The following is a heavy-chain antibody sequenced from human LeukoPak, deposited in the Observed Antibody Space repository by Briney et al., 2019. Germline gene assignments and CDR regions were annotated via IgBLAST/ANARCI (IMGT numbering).Heavy chain of an antibody. CDR2: ISGSAESV. Sequence: GGSLRLSCVGSGFTFSDYAISWVRQAPGKGLEWVTTISGSAESVYYADSVKGRFTISRDNSKNTVYVQMNRPRVDDTAVYYCAKEFMVASEYRGKGTLVTVSS. D-gene: IGHD4/OR15-4a*01. J-gene: IGHJ4*02. CDR3: AKEFMVASEY. CDR1: GFTFSDYA. V-gene: IGHV3-23*01.